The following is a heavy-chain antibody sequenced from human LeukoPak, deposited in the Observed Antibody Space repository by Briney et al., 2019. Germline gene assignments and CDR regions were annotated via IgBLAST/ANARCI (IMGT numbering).Heavy chain of an antibody. CDR1: GDSFSSNSAA. J-gene: IGHJ4*02. Sequence: SQTLSLTCALSGDSFSSNSAAWNWLRQSPPRGLEWLGRTYYRSKWHNDYAVSVKSRITINPDISKDQFSLHLNSVSPEDTAVYYCARLVGGSPDSWGQGTLVTVSS. CDR2: TYYRSKWHN. D-gene: IGHD2-15*01. CDR3: ARLVGGSPDS. V-gene: IGHV6-1*01.